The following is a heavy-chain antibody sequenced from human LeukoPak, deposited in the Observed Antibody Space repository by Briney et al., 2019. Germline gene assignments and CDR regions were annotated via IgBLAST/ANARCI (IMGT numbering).Heavy chain of an antibody. V-gene: IGHV3-48*04. CDR3: ARDLDGAAAGRAYFDY. J-gene: IGHJ4*02. CDR2: ISSSGSSR. CDR1: GFTFSSYS. D-gene: IGHD6-13*01. Sequence: GGYLRLYCGASGFTFSSYSMNWVRQAQGKGLEWVSYISSSGSSRYYADSVKGRFTISRDNAKNSLYLQMNSLRAEDTAVYYCARDLDGAAAGRAYFDYWGQGTLVTVSS.